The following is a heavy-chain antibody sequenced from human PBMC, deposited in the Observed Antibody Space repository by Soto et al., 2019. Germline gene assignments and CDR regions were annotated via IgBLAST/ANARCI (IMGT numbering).Heavy chain of an antibody. J-gene: IGHJ3*02. CDR2: INPSGGST. CDR1: GYTFTSYY. Sequence: VSVKVSCKASGYTFTSYYMHWVRQAPGQGLEWMGTINPSGGSTSYAQKFQGRVNMTRDTSTSTVYMELSSLRSEDTAVYYCAREGRRLDAFDXWGQGTMVTVS. V-gene: IGHV1-46*01. CDR3: AREGRRLDAFDX.